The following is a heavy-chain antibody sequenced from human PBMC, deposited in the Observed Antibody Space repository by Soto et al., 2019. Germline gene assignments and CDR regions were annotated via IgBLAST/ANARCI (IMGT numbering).Heavy chain of an antibody. D-gene: IGHD6-6*01. CDR3: ARRHRGGSSPRGDYYYMDV. Sequence: GGSLRLSCAASGFTFSSYWMSWVRQAPGKGLEWVANIKQDGSEKYYVDSVKGRFTISRDNAKNSLYLQMNSLRAEDTAVYYCARRHRGGSSPRGDYYYMDVWGKGTTVTVSS. V-gene: IGHV3-7*01. J-gene: IGHJ6*03. CDR2: IKQDGSEK. CDR1: GFTFSSYW.